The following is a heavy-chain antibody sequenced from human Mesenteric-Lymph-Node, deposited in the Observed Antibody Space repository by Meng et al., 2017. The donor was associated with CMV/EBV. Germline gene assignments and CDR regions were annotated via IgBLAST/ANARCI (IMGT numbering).Heavy chain of an antibody. J-gene: IGHJ3*02. D-gene: IGHD1-26*01. CDR2: IYYSGTT. CDR3: ARQLSAFFVGDAFDI. CDR1: GDSISTKSYY. V-gene: IGHV4-39*01. Sequence: GSLRLSCTVSGDSISTKSYYWGWVRQPPGKGLEWIGNIYYSGTTYYNPSLMSRVTISIDTSKNQFSLNLSSVTAADTAAYYCARQLSAFFVGDAFDIWGQGTTVTVSS.